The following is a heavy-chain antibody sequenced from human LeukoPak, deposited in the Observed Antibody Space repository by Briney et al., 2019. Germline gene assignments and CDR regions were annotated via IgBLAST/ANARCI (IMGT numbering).Heavy chain of an antibody. J-gene: IGHJ5*02. CDR2: IYYSGST. Sequence: PSETLSLTCTVSGGSISSYYWSWIRQPPGKGLEWIGYIYYSGSTNYNPSLKSRVTMSVDTSKNQFSLKLSSVTAADTAVYYCARDTRLFYTVATTEWFDPWGQGSLVTVSS. V-gene: IGHV4-59*12. D-gene: IGHD4-23*01. CDR1: GGSISSYY. CDR3: ARDTRLFYTVATTEWFDP.